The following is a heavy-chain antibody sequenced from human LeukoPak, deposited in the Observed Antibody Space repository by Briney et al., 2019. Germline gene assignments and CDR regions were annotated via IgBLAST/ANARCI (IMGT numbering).Heavy chain of an antibody. V-gene: IGHV1-24*01. CDR1: GYTLTELS. J-gene: IGHJ5*02. CDR3: ATGEYSREGLLYR. CDR2: FDPEDGET. Sequence: ASVKVSCRVSGYTLTELSMHWVRQAPGKGLEWMGGFDPEDGETIYAQKFQGRVTMTEDTSTDTAYMELSSLRSEDTAVYYCATGEYSREGLLYRWGQGTLVTVSS. D-gene: IGHD2/OR15-2a*01.